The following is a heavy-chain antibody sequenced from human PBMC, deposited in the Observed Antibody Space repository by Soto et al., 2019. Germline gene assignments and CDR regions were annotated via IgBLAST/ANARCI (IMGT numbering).Heavy chain of an antibody. CDR1: GYTFTNYG. J-gene: IGHJ3*02. V-gene: IGHV1-18*01. CDR2: ISPYNGKT. Sequence: QAQLVQSGAEVKKPGASVNISCKASGYTFTNYGFIWVRQAPGHGLEWVGWISPYNGKTEYAQNLQGRVTMTRDKPTSTAYMELRGLRSDDTAVYYCARDIYGGNCCDAFDIWGQGTMVTVSS. D-gene: IGHD2-15*01. CDR3: ARDIYGGNCCDAFDI.